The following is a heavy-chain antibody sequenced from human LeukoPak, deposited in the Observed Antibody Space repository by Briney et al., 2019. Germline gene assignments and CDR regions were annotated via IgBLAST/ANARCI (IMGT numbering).Heavy chain of an antibody. CDR1: GYSFTIYW. V-gene: IGHV5-51*01. Sequence: GESLKISCKGSGYSFTIYWIGWVRQMPGKGLEWMGIIYPGDSDTRYSPSFQGQVTISADKSISTAYLQWSSLKASDTAMYYCARVDAVVTPNNWFDPWGQGTLVTVSS. CDR3: ARVDAVVTPNNWFDP. D-gene: IGHD4-23*01. CDR2: IYPGDSDT. J-gene: IGHJ5*02.